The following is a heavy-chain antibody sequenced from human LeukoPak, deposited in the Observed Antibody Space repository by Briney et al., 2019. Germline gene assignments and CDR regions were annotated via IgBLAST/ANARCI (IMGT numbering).Heavy chain of an antibody. CDR2: IEGGGSEA. D-gene: IGHD1-1*01. CDR3: AKDLIARNGVFDPFDI. CDR1: GFTFSSYA. V-gene: IGHV3-23*01. Sequence: PGGSLRLSCAASGFTFSSYAMSWVRQAPGKGLEWVSTIEGGGSEAHYADSVKGRFTISRDNSQNTLILQMNSLRAEDTAVYYCAKDLIARNGVFDPFDIRGQGTMVTVSS. J-gene: IGHJ3*02.